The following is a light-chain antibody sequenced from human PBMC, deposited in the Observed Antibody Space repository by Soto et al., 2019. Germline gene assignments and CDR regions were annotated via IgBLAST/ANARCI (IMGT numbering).Light chain of an antibody. Sequence: EIVMTQSPATLSVSPGERATLSCRASQSVSSNLAWYQQKPGQAPRLLTYGASTRATGIPAGFSGSGSGTEFTLTISSLQSEDFAVYYCQQYTRTLTFGGGTKVDIK. V-gene: IGKV3-15*01. CDR1: QSVSSN. J-gene: IGKJ4*01. CDR2: GAS. CDR3: QQYTRTLT.